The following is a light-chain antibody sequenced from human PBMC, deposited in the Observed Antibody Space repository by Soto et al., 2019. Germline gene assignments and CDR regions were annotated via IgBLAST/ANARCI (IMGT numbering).Light chain of an antibody. J-gene: IGKJ2*01. CDR1: QSVSSTY. V-gene: IGKV3-20*01. Sequence: EIVLTQSPGTLSLSPGERATLSCRASQSVSSTYIAWYQQKPGQAPRVLIYGASSRATGIPDRFSGSGSGTDFTLTISRLEPDDFAVYFCQQYGRSPPFTFGQGTKVEIK. CDR2: GAS. CDR3: QQYGRSPPFT.